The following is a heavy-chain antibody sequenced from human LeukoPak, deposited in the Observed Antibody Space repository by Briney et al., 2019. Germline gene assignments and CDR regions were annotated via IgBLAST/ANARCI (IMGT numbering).Heavy chain of an antibody. CDR2: ISGSGGST. Sequence: GGSLRLSCAASGFTFSSYAMSWVRQAPGKGLEWVSAISGSGGSTYYADSVKGRFTISRDNSKNTLYLQMNSLRAEDTAVYYCARAQWLDSAIGYWGQGTLVTVSS. CDR1: GFTFSSYA. D-gene: IGHD6-19*01. V-gene: IGHV3-23*01. J-gene: IGHJ4*02. CDR3: ARAQWLDSAIGY.